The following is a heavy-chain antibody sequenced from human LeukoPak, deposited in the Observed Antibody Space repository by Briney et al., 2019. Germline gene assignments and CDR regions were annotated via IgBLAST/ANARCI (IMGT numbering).Heavy chain of an antibody. CDR2: IYSSGST. CDR3: ARDRYYGSSGTHDY. CDR1: GRSISSYY. V-gene: IGHV4-4*07. J-gene: IGHJ4*02. D-gene: IGHD3-22*01. Sequence: PSDTLSLTCTVSGRSISSYYWSWLRQPAGKGLEWIGCIYSSGSTNYNPSLKSRVTISVDTSKNQFALKLSSVTAADTAVYYCARDRYYGSSGTHDYWGQGNLVTVSS.